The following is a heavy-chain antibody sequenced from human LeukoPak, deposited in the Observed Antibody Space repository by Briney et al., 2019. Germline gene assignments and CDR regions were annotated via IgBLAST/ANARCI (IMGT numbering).Heavy chain of an antibody. D-gene: IGHD6-13*01. V-gene: IGHV4-61*01. CDR1: GGSVSSGSYY. CDR2: IYDCGST. J-gene: IGHJ5*02. CDR3: ARGSSSWYPKFDP. Sequence: SETLSLTCTVSGGSVSSGSYYWSWIRQPPGKGLEWIGYIYDCGSTNYDPSLKSRVTISVDTPKNQFSLKLNSVTAADTAVYYCARGSSSWYPKFDPWGQGTLVTVSS.